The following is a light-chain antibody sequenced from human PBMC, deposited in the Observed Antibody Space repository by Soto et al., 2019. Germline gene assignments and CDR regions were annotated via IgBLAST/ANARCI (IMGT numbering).Light chain of an antibody. J-gene: IGKJ1*01. CDR1: QGIRTD. V-gene: IGKV1-6*01. CDR3: LQDFSFPWT. Sequence: AIQITQTPSSLSASVGDRVTITCRSSQGIRTDLGWYQQKPGEAPKLLIYSASSLQSGVPSRFTGTASGTDFTLTISSLQPEDFATYYCLQDFSFPWTLGQGTKVDIK. CDR2: SAS.